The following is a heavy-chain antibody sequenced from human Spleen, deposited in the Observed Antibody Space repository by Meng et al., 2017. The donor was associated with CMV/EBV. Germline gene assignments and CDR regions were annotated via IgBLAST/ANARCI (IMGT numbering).Heavy chain of an antibody. CDR2: ISAYNGNT. D-gene: IGHD3-3*01. CDR1: GYTFTSYG. J-gene: IGHJ5*02. CDR3: ARDYYDFWGGYWFDP. V-gene: IGHV1-18*01. Sequence: ASVKVSCKASGYTFTSYGISWVRQAPGQGLEWMGWISAYNGNTNDAQKLQGRVTMTTDTSTSTAYMELRSLRSDDTAVYYCARDYYDFWGGYWFDPWGQGTLVTVSS.